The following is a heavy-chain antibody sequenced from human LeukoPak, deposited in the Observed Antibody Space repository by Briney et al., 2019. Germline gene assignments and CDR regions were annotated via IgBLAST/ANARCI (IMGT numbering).Heavy chain of an antibody. J-gene: IGHJ4*02. D-gene: IGHD3-10*01. CDR2: INWNGGST. CDR1: GFTFDEYG. V-gene: IGHV3-20*04. Sequence: GGSLRLSCAASGFTFDEYGMTWVRQAPGKGLEWVSGINWNGGSTGYADSVKGRFTISRDNAKNSLYLQMNSLRAEDTALYYCARDFYDGSGSYYNAIFDYWGQGTLVTVSS. CDR3: ARDFYDGSGSYYNAIFDY.